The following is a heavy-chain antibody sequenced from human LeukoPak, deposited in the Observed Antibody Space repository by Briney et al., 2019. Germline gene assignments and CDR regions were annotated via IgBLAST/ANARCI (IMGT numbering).Heavy chain of an antibody. Sequence: PGRSLRLSCAASGFTFSSYGMHWVRQAPGKGLEWVAFIRYDGSNKYYADSVKGRFTISRDNSKNTLYLQMNSLRAEDTAVYYCAKDLFPGWGQLAYSLSDYWGQGTLVTVSS. V-gene: IGHV3-30*02. CDR1: GFTFSSYG. D-gene: IGHD6-6*01. J-gene: IGHJ4*02. CDR2: IRYDGSNK. CDR3: AKDLFPGWGQLAYSLSDY.